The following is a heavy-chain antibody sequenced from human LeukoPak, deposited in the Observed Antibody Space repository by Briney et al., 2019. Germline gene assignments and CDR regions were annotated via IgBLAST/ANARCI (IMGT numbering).Heavy chain of an antibody. CDR3: ARVWGITIFGVVTPDAFDI. D-gene: IGHD3-3*01. V-gene: IGHV3-53*01. CDR2: IYSGGST. J-gene: IGHJ3*02. Sequence: SGGSLRLSCAASGFTVSSNYMSWVRQAPGKGLEWVSVIYSGGSTYYADSVKGRFTISRDNSKNTLYLQMNSLRAEDTAVYYCARVWGITIFGVVTPDAFDIWGQGIMVTVSS. CDR1: GFTVSSNY.